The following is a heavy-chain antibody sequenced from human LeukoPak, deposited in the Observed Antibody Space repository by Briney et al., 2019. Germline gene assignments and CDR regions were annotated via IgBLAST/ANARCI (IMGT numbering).Heavy chain of an antibody. CDR3: ARDPSSGWYSHFDY. Sequence: SETLSLTCTVSSYSISSGYYWGWIRQPPGKGLEWIGYIYYSGSTNYNPSLKSRVTISVDTSKNQFSLKLSSVTAADTAVYYCARDPSSGWYSHFDYWGQGTLVTVSS. CDR2: IYYSGST. V-gene: IGHV4-61*01. CDR1: SYSISSGYY. J-gene: IGHJ4*02. D-gene: IGHD6-19*01.